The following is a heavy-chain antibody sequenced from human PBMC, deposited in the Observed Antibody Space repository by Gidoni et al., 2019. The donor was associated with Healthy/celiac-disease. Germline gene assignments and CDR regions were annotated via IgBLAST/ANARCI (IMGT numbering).Heavy chain of an antibody. CDR3: TTDQIVATTYNFFGCAY. D-gene: IGHD5-12*01. J-gene: IGHJ4*02. CDR2: IKSKTDGGTT. V-gene: IGHV3-15*01. Sequence: EVQLVESGGGLVKPGGSLRLSCAASGFTFSNAWMSWVRQAPGKGLEWVGRIKSKTDGGTTDYAAPVKGRFTISRDDSKNTLYLQMNSLKTEDTAVYYCTTDQIVATTYNFFGCAYWGQGTLVTVSS. CDR1: GFTFSNAW.